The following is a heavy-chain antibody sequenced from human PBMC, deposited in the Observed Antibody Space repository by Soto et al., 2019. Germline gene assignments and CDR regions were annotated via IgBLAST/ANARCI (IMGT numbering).Heavy chain of an antibody. CDR3: ASHYDMWSGYLSPVDY. CDR1: GYTFRGYY. D-gene: IGHD3-3*01. Sequence: AGGALRLSCAASGYTFRGYYMILVRPAPGKGLEWISYIDTSGTKIYYADSAKGRFTITRDNAKNSLYLEMNSLRDEDTAVYYCASHYDMWSGYLSPVDYWGQGTLVTVSS. J-gene: IGHJ4*02. CDR2: IDTSGTKI. V-gene: IGHV3-11*01.